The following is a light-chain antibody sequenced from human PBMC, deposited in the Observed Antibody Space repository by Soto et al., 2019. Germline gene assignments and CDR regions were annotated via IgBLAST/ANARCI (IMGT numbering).Light chain of an antibody. CDR2: RNN. CDR1: SSNIGSNY. Sequence: QSVRNQPPSASGTPGQRVTISCSGSSSNIGSNYVYWYQQLPGTAPKLLIYRNNQRPSGVPDRFSGSKSGTSASLAISGLRSEDEADYYCAAWDDSLSGSYIFGTGTKVTVL. V-gene: IGLV1-47*01. J-gene: IGLJ1*01. CDR3: AAWDDSLSGSYI.